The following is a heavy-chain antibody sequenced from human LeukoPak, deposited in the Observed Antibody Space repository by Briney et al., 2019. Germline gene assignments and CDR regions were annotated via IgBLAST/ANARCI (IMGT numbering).Heavy chain of an antibody. V-gene: IGHV1-8*02. D-gene: IGHD6-19*01. CDR2: MNPNSGNT. CDR3: ARGRAYSSGWYGVY. J-gene: IGHJ4*02. CDR1: GGTFSSYT. Sequence: ASVKVSCKASGGTFSSYTISWVRQATGQGLEWMGWMNPNSGNTGYAQKFQGRVTMTRNTSISTAYMELSSLRSEDTAVYYCARGRAYSSGWYGVYWGQGTLVTVSS.